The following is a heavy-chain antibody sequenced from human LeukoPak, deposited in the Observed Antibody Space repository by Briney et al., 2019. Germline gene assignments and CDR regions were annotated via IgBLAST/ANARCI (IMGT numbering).Heavy chain of an antibody. CDR2: INPNSGGT. CDR1: GYTFTVYY. D-gene: IGHD1-7*01. V-gene: IGHV1-2*04. Sequence: ASVNVSCTASGYTFTVYYMHWVRQAPGQGLEWMGWINPNSGGTNYAQKFQGWVTMTRDTFISTAYVELSRLRSDDTAVYYCARERTGTTLIDYYYYGMDVWGQGTTVTVSS. J-gene: IGHJ6*02. CDR3: ARERTGTTLIDYYYYGMDV.